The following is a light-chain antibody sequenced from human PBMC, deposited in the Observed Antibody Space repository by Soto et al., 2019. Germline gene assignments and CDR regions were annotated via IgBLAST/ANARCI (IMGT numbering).Light chain of an antibody. CDR1: SSNIGSNT. J-gene: IGLJ7*01. CDR2: CNN. V-gene: IGLV1-44*01. CDR3: AAWDDSLNGVV. Sequence: QAVVTQPPSASGTPGQRVTISCSGSSSNIGSNTVNWYQQLPGTAPKLLIYCNNQRPSGVPDRFSGSKSGTSASLAISGLQSEDEADYYCAAWDDSLNGVVFGGGTQLTVL.